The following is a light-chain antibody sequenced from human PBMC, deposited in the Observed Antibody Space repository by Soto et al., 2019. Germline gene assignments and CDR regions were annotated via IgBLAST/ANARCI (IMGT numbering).Light chain of an antibody. CDR3: QVWDSSSEHVV. J-gene: IGLJ2*01. Sequence: YELTQPPSVSVAPGQTARITCGGKNIGSKSVHWYQQKPGQAPVLVVYDDSDRPSGIPERFSGSNSGNTATLTISRVEAGDEADYYCQVWDSSSEHVVFGGGTKVTVL. CDR1: NIGSKS. CDR2: DDS. V-gene: IGLV3-21*02.